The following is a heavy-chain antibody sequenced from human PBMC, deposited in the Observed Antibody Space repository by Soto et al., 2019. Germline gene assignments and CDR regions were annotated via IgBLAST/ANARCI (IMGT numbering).Heavy chain of an antibody. V-gene: IGHV1-3*01. CDR3: ARAPGKAGTYYYYGMDV. J-gene: IGHJ6*02. Sequence: ASVKVSCKASGYTFTSYAMHWVRQAPGQRLEWMGWINAGNGNTKYSQKFQGRVTITRDTSASTAYMELSSLRSEDTAVYYCARAPGKAGTYYYYGMDVWGQGTTVTVSS. CDR1: GYTFTSYA. CDR2: INAGNGNT. D-gene: IGHD6-19*01.